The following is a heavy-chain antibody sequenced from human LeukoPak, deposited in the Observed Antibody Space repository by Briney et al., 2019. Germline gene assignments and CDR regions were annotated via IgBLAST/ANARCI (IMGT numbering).Heavy chain of an antibody. CDR3: GIMITFGGATNDY. CDR2: IYSGGST. Sequence: GGSLRLSCAASGFTVSSNYMSWVREAPGKGLEWVSVIYSGGSTYYADSVKGRFTISRHTSKNPLYLQMNSLRAEDTAVYYCGIMITFGGATNDYWGQGTLVTVSS. V-gene: IGHV3-53*04. CDR1: GFTVSSNY. D-gene: IGHD3-16*01. J-gene: IGHJ4*02.